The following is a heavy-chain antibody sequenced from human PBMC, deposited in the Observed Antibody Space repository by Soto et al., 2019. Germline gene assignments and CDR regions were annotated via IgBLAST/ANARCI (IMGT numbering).Heavy chain of an antibody. Sequence: ASVKVSCKVSGYTLTELSMHWVRQAPGNGLEWMGGFDPEDGETVYAQDFQGRVTMTEDTSTGTAYMELSSLTSEDTAVYYCATRATVGIYYYYGLDVWGQGTTVTVSS. D-gene: IGHD4-17*01. CDR3: ATRATVGIYYYYGLDV. J-gene: IGHJ6*02. CDR2: FDPEDGET. CDR1: GYTLTELS. V-gene: IGHV1-24*01.